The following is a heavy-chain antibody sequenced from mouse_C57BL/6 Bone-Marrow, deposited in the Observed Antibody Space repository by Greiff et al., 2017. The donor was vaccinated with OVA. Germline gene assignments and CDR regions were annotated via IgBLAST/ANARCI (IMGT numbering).Heavy chain of an antibody. V-gene: IGHV5-6*01. J-gene: IGHJ3*01. Sequence: EVKVVESGGDLVKPGGSLKLSCAASGFTFSSYGMSWVRQTPDKRLEWVATISSGGSYTYYPDSVKGRFTISRANTKNTLYLQMSSLKSEDTAMYCCAREDYYGSSSWFAYWGQGTLVTVSA. CDR1: GFTFSSYG. CDR3: AREDYYGSSSWFAY. D-gene: IGHD1-1*01. CDR2: ISSGGSYT.